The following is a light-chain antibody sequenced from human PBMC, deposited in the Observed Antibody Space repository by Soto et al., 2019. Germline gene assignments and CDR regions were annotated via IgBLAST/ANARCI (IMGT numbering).Light chain of an antibody. Sequence: QSALTQPASVSGSPGQSIAVSCSGTSSDIGAYIHVSWYQQHPGKAPKLMIYDVSNWPSGVSDRFSGSKSGNTASLTISGLQAEDEADYYCTSYTTSGTYVFGAGTKVTVL. CDR2: DVS. J-gene: IGLJ1*01. CDR3: TSYTTSGTYV. CDR1: SSDIGAYIH. V-gene: IGLV2-14*03.